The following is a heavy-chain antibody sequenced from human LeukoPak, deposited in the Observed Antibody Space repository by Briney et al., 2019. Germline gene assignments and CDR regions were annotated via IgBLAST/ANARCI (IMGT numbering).Heavy chain of an antibody. CDR2: IYTGGST. Sequence: SETLSLTCTVSGGSISSYYWSWIRQPAGKGLEWIGRIYTGGSTNYNPSLKSRVTMSVDTSKNQFSLKLSSVTAADTAVYYCARDYSGYDSDAFDIWGQGTMVTVSS. CDR1: GGSISSYY. CDR3: ARDYSGYDSDAFDI. D-gene: IGHD5-12*01. V-gene: IGHV4-4*07. J-gene: IGHJ3*02.